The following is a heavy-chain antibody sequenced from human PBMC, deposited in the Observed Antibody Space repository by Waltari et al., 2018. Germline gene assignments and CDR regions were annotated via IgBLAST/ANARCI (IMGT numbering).Heavy chain of an antibody. CDR1: GCSISSRSYY. D-gene: IGHD6-13*01. J-gene: IGHJ3*02. V-gene: IGHV4-39*01. CDR3: AGRGLKGQLDNAFDI. Sequence: QLQLQESAPGLVKPSETLSLTCTVSGCSISSRSYYWGWIRQPPGKGLEWIGSIYYSGSTYYNPSLKSRVTISVDTSKNQFSLKLSSVTAADTAVYYCAGRGLKGQLDNAFDIWGQGTMVTVSS. CDR2: IYYSGST.